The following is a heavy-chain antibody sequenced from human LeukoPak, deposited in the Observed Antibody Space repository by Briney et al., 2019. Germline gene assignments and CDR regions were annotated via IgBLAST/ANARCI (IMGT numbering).Heavy chain of an antibody. CDR3: ARILSSAWGELGY. D-gene: IGHD6-19*01. CDR1: GFTFSSYV. Sequence: GRSLRLSCAASGFTFSSYVMHWVRQAPGKGLEWVAIISYDGSNEYYADSVKGRFTISRDNSKNTLYLQMNSLRAEDTAVYYCARILSSAWGELGYWGQGTLVTVSS. J-gene: IGHJ4*02. CDR2: ISYDGSNE. V-gene: IGHV3-30*04.